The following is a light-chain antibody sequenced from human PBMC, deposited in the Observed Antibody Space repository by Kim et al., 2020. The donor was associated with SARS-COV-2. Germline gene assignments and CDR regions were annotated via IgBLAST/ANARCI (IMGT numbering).Light chain of an antibody. CDR2: DVS. Sequence: QSISISCAGTSRDVGAYNYVSWYQQHPGKAPKLIIYDVSKRPSGVSDRFSGSKSGNTASLTISGLQAEDETDYYCSSYTTSGTYYVFGTGTKVTVL. J-gene: IGLJ1*01. V-gene: IGLV2-14*03. CDR3: SSYTTSGTYYV. CDR1: SRDVGAYNY.